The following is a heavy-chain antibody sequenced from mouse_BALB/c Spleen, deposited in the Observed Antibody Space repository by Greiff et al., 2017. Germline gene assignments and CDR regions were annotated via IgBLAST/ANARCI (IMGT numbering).Heavy chain of an antibody. CDR2: ISSGSSTI. D-gene: IGHD1-1*01. CDR1: GFTFSSFG. CDR3: ASAIYGSSSYYFDY. J-gene: IGHJ2*01. Sequence: EVKLVESGGGLVQPGGSRKLSCAASGFTFSSFGMHWVRQAPEKGLEWVAYISSGSSTIYYADTVKGRFTISRDNPKNTLFLQMTSLRSEDTAMYYCASAIYGSSSYYFDYWGQGTTLTVSS. V-gene: IGHV5-17*02.